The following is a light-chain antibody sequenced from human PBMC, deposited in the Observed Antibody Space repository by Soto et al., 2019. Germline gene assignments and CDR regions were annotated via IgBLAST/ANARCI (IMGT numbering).Light chain of an antibody. V-gene: IGKV1-33*01. CDR1: QAISNY. CDR3: QQYLSRRIST. Sequence: DIQVTQSPSSLSAYVGDRVNITCQASQAISNYLNCYQQKTGKATRLLIYDASNLETGFTSKCSGSGAGADFTFTISSLQREDSAAEDYQQYLSRRISTFGPGTKVEIK. J-gene: IGKJ3*01. CDR2: DAS.